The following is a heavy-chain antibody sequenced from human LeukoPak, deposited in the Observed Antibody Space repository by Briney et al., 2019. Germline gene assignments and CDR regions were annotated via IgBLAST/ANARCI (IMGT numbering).Heavy chain of an antibody. Sequence: SETLSLTCTVSGGSISSGGYYWSWLRQHPGKGLEWIGYIYYSGSTYYNPSLKSRVTISVDTSKNQFSLKLSSVTAADTAVYYCARESGAYYYGMDVWGQGTTVTVSS. CDR3: ARESGAYYYGMDV. J-gene: IGHJ6*02. CDR1: GGSISSGGYY. V-gene: IGHV4-31*03. CDR2: IYYSGST.